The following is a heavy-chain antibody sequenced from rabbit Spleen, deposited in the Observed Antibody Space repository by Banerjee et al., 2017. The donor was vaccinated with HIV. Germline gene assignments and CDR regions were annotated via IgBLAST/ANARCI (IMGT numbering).Heavy chain of an antibody. CDR1: GFTISSSHW. V-gene: IGHV1S45*01. D-gene: IGHD8-1*01. CDR2: MNTATGKA. Sequence: QEQLVESGGGLVQPEGSLTLTCTASGFTISSSHWIWWVRRAPGKGLEWIACMNTATGKAVYATWAKGRFTISRTSSTTVTLQMTSLTAADTATYFCARDSGSSFSSYGMDLWGQGTLVTVS. J-gene: IGHJ3*01. CDR3: ARDSGSSFSSYGMDL.